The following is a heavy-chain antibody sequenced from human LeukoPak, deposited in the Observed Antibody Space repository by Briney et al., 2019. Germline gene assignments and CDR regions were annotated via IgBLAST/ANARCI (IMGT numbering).Heavy chain of an antibody. D-gene: IGHD3-10*01. Sequence: GESLKISCKGSGYSFTSYWISWVRQMPGKGLEWMGRIDPSDSYTNYSPSFQGHVTISADKSISTAYLQWSSLKASDTAMYYCATAMVRGVTADSTWFDPWGQGTLVTVSS. CDR2: IDPSDSYT. CDR3: ATAMVRGVTADSTWFDP. V-gene: IGHV5-10-1*01. J-gene: IGHJ5*02. CDR1: GYSFTSYW.